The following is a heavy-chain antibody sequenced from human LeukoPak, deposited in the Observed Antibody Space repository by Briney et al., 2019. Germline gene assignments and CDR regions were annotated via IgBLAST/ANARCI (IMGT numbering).Heavy chain of an antibody. CDR3: ARAMRSGYDY. Sequence: QPGGSLRLSCAAPGFTLSTYGMNWVGQAPGKGREWVSYISSSSDAIYYPDSVRGRFTISRDNAKNSLYLQMNSLRDEDTAVYYCARAMRSGYDYWGQGTLVTVSS. D-gene: IGHD5-12*01. CDR1: GFTLSTYG. V-gene: IGHV3-48*02. CDR2: ISSSSDAI. J-gene: IGHJ4*02.